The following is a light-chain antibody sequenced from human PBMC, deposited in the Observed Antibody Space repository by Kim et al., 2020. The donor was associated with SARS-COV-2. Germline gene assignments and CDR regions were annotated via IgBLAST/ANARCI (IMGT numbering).Light chain of an antibody. Sequence: GQKFTISCSGSSSNIGNNYVSWYQQLPGTAPKLLISGNTERPSGIPDRFSGSKSGTSATLGITGLQTGDEADYYCGTWDSSLSAVVFGGGTKLTVL. CDR1: SSNIGNNY. CDR3: GTWDSSLSAVV. CDR2: GNT. V-gene: IGLV1-51*01. J-gene: IGLJ3*02.